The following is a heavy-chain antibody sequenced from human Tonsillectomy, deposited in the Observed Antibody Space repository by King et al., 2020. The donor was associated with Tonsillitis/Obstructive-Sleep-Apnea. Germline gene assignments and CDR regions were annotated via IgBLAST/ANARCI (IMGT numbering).Heavy chain of an antibody. CDR1: GFSFDDYA. CDR2: ISGDGIST. Sequence: DVQLVESGGGVVQPGGSLRLSCAASGFSFDDYAMHWVRQAPRKGLEWVSLISGDGISTYYADSVKGRFTISRDNSKNSLYLQMNSLRVEDTAVYYCAKVVGYSYGEFDYWGQGTLVTVSS. D-gene: IGHD5-18*01. CDR3: AKVVGYSYGEFDY. J-gene: IGHJ4*02. V-gene: IGHV3-43*02.